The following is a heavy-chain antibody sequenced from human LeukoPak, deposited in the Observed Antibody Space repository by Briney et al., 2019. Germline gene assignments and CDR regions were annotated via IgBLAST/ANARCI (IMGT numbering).Heavy chain of an antibody. V-gene: IGHV3-23*01. J-gene: IGHJ6*03. CDR2: ISGSGGST. D-gene: IGHD3-22*01. CDR1: GFTFSSYA. Sequence: GGSLRLSCAASGFTFSSYAMSWVRQAPGKGLEWVSAISGSGGSTYYADSVKGRFTISRDNSKNTLYLQMNSLRAEDTAVYYCAKDYHDGSGYSYYYYYMDVWGKGTTVTVSS. CDR3: AKDYHDGSGYSYYYYYMDV.